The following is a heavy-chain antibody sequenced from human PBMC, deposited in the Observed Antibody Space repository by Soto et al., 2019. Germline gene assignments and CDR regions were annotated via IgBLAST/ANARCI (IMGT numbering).Heavy chain of an antibody. V-gene: IGHV1-69*01. CDR1: GSRFSNYV. D-gene: IGHD2-2*02. CDR2: IIPIFNST. Sequence: QVQLVQSGAEVKTPGSSLKVSCKVSGSRFSNYVISWVRQAPGHGLEWLGRIIPIFNSTKYAQNFQGRVTIXXXXXXXXXXXXLSSLRSDDTAVYYCAREGRGKKAGYNGLVSLGYWGQGTLVTVSS. CDR3: AREGRGKKAGYNGLVSLGY. J-gene: IGHJ4*02.